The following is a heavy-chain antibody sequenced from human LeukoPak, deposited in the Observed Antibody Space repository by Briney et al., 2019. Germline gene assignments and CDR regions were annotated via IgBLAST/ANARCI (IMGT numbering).Heavy chain of an antibody. V-gene: IGHV4-34*01. CDR3: ASSDVWDIVVVVAAT. CDR1: GGSFSGYY. Sequence: SETLSLTCAVYGGSFSGYYWGWIRQPPGKGLGWIGEINHSGSTNYNPSLKSRVTRSVDTSKNQFSLKLSSVTAADTAVYYCASSDVWDIVVVVAATWGQGTLVTVSS. D-gene: IGHD2-15*01. J-gene: IGHJ5*02. CDR2: INHSGST.